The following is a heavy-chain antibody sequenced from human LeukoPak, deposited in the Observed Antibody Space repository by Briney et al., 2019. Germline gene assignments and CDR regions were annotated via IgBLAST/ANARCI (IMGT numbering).Heavy chain of an antibody. Sequence: PGGSLRLSCAASGFTFSSYAMSWVRQAPGNGLEWVSAISGSGGSTYYADSVKGRFTISRDNSKNTLYLQMNSLRAEDTVFFQAADGIRYFDWFQGNYFDYWGQGTLVTVSS. CDR2: ISGSGGST. V-gene: IGHV3-23*01. CDR1: GFTFSSYA. CDR3: ADGIRYFDWFQGNYFDY. J-gene: IGHJ4*02. D-gene: IGHD3-9*01.